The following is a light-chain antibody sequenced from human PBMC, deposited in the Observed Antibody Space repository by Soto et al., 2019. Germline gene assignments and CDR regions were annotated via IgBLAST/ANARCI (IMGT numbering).Light chain of an antibody. CDR3: YSYAGRNIWV. CDR2: ANI. J-gene: IGLJ3*02. V-gene: IGLV1-40*01. CDR1: SSNIGAGYD. Sequence: QSVLTQPPSVSGAPGQRVTISCTGSSSNIGAGYDVHWYQQRPGTAPKLLISANINRPSGVPDRFSGSKSGTSASLAITGLQADDEGDYYCYSYAGRNIWVFGGGTKLTVL.